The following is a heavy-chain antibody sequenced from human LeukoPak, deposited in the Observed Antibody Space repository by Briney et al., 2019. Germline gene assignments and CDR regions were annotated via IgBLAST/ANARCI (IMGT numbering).Heavy chain of an antibody. CDR1: GFTFSDYY. CDR2: ISSSGSTI. V-gene: IGHV3-11*01. CDR3: AKVPYSDYGAGRPPFMDV. D-gene: IGHD3-10*01. Sequence: GGSLRLSCAASGFTFSDYYMSWIRQAPGKGLEWVSYISSSGSTIYYADSVKGRFTLSRDNSKNTLYLQMNSLRDEDTAVYYCAKVPYSDYGAGRPPFMDVWGQGTTVAISS. J-gene: IGHJ6*02.